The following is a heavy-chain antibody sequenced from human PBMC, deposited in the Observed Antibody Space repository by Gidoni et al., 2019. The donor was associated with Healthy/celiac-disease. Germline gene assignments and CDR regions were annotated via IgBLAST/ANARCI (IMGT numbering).Heavy chain of an antibody. CDR3: AKDAPIVGATLLSFDY. D-gene: IGHD1-26*01. Sequence: EVQLVESGGGLVQPGGSLRLSCAASGFTFSSYAMCWVRQAPGKGLVWVSAISGSGGSTYYADSVKGRFTISRDNSKNTLYLQMNSLRAEDTAVYYCAKDAPIVGATLLSFDYWGQGTLVTVSS. CDR2: ISGSGGST. V-gene: IGHV3-23*04. CDR1: GFTFSSYA. J-gene: IGHJ4*02.